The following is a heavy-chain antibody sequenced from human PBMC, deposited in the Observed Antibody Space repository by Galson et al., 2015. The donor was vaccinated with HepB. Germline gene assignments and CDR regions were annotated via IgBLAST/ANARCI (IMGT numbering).Heavy chain of an antibody. CDR3: ASLMAADYQLQFQGGYYYYGMDV. D-gene: IGHD2-2*01. Sequence: SLRLSCAASGFTFGSYNMNWVRQAPGKGLEWVSSISSSNSYIYYADSVQGRFTISRDNAKNSLYLQLNSLRAEDTAVYYCASLMAADYQLQFQGGYYYYGMDVWGQGTTVTVSS. V-gene: IGHV3-21*01. CDR2: ISSSNSYI. J-gene: IGHJ6*02. CDR1: GFTFGSYN.